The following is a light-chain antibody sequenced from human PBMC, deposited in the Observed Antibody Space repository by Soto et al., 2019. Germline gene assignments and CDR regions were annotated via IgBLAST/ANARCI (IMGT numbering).Light chain of an antibody. CDR3: QQYNSYSWT. J-gene: IGKJ1*01. Sequence: DIQMNQSPSTLSASIGERVTMTCRASQSISSWLAWYQQKPGKAPKLLIYDASSLESGVPSRFSGSGSGTEFTLTISSLQPDDFATYYCQQYNSYSWTFGQRTKVDIK. CDR1: QSISSW. V-gene: IGKV1-5*01. CDR2: DAS.